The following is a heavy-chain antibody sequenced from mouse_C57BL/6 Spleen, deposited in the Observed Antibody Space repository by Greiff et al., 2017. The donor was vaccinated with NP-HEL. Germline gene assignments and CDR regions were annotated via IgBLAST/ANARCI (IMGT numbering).Heavy chain of an antibody. CDR1: GYTFTDYN. V-gene: IGHV1-22*01. Sequence: EVKLMESGPELVKPGASVKMSCKASGYTFTDYNMHWVKQSHGKSLEWIGYINPNNGGTSYNQKFKGKATLTVNKSSSTAYMELRSLTSEDSAVYYCARENYNGYPFAYWGQGTLVTVSA. CDR2: INPNNGGT. D-gene: IGHD2-3*01. CDR3: ARENYNGYPFAY. J-gene: IGHJ3*01.